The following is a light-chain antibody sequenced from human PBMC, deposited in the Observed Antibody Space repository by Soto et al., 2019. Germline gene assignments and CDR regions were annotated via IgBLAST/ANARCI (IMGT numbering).Light chain of an antibody. CDR3: QQYVISVT. Sequence: EIVLTQSPGTLSMSPGERATLSCRASQSISGNYLAWYQQKPGQAPRLLIYGASNRATGIPERFSGSGSGTDFTLTISRLEPQDSAMYYCQQYVISVTFGQGTRLEIK. CDR1: QSISGNY. V-gene: IGKV3-20*01. J-gene: IGKJ5*01. CDR2: GAS.